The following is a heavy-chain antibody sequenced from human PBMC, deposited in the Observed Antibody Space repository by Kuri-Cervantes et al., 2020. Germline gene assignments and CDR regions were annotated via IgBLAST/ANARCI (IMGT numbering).Heavy chain of an antibody. CDR1: GYSISSGYY. D-gene: IGHD6-19*01. CDR2: INHSGST. V-gene: IGHV4-38-2*02. J-gene: IGHJ4*02. CDR3: TTDQWGYSSGWIKGY. Sequence: GSLRLSCAVSGYSISSGYYWGWIRQPLGKGLEWIGEINHSGSTNYNPSLKSRVTISVDTSKNQFSLKLSSVTAADTAVYYCTTDQWGYSSGWIKGYWGQGTLVTVSS.